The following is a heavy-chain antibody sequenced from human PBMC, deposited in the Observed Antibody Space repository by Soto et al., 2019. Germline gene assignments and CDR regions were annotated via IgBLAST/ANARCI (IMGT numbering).Heavy chain of an antibody. D-gene: IGHD6-25*01. CDR2: ISGSGGST. CDR3: ARRAARSYFDY. Sequence: EVQLLESGGGLVQPGGSLRLSCAASGFTFSNYAMNWVRQAPGKGLEWISVISGSGGSTYYADSVKGRFTIARDNSKNTVYLQMNSRSAEDTAVYYCARRAARSYFDYWRQGTLVTFSS. J-gene: IGHJ4*02. V-gene: IGHV3-23*01. CDR1: GFTFSNYA.